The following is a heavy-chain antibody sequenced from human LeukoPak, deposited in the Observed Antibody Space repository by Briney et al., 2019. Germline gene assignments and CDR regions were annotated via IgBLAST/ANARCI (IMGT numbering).Heavy chain of an antibody. CDR3: AKYQRQWLPKGGFDY. D-gene: IGHD6-19*01. V-gene: IGHV3-30*18. Sequence: PGRSLRLSCAASGFTVSSNYMTWVRQAPGKGLEWVAVISYDGSNKYYSDSVKGRFTISRDNSKNTLYLQMDNLRAEDTAVYYCAKYQRQWLPKGGFDYWGQGTLVTVSS. CDR2: ISYDGSNK. CDR1: GFTVSSNY. J-gene: IGHJ4*02.